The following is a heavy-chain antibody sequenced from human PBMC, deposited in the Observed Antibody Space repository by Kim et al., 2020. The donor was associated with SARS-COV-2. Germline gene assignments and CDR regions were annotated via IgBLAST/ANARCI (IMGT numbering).Heavy chain of an antibody. J-gene: IGHJ6*02. CDR3: ARDRGTGNGMDV. CDR2: MNPNSGNT. CDR1: GYTFTNYD. D-gene: IGHD3-16*01. V-gene: IGHV1-8*01. Sequence: ASVKVSCKASGYTFTNYDINWVRQATGQGLEWMGWMNPNSGNTGYTQKFRGRVTMTRATSISTAYMELSSLRSDDTAVYYCARDRGTGNGMDVWGQGTTVTVS.